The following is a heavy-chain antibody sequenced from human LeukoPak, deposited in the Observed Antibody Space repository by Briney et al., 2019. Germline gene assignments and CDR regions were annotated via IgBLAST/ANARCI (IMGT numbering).Heavy chain of an antibody. CDR3: AREAGGLDH. J-gene: IGHJ4*02. Sequence: GGPLRLSCAASGFTSSLNYMNWVRQAPGKGLEWVSVIYPGGGAYYADSVRGRFTISRDISKSTLYLQMKSLTIEDTAVYYCAREAGGLDHWGEGTLVTVSS. CDR2: IYPGGGA. V-gene: IGHV3-66*02. CDR1: GFTSSLNY. D-gene: IGHD6-19*01.